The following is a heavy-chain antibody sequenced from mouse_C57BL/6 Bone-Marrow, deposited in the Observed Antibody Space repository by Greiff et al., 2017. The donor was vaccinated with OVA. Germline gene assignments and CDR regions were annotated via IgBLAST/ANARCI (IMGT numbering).Heavy chain of an antibody. CDR3: ARSGITTLEGDFAIDY. J-gene: IGHJ4*01. Sequence: QVQLQQPGAELVKPGASVKMSCKASGYTFTSYWITWVKQRPGQGLEWIGDIYPGSGRTNYNEKFKSKATLTVDTSSSTAYMQLSSLTSEDSAVYSCARSGITTLEGDFAIDYWGQGTSVTVSS. V-gene: IGHV1-55*01. CDR1: GYTFTSYW. D-gene: IGHD1-1*01. CDR2: IYPGSGRT.